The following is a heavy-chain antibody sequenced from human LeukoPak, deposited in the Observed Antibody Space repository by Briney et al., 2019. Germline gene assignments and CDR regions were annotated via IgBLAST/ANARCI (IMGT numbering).Heavy chain of an antibody. CDR2: ISGSGGST. J-gene: IGHJ4*02. Sequence: GGSLRLSCAASGFTFSSYAMSWVRQAPGKGLEWVSAISGSGGSTYYADSVKGRFTISRDNSKNTLYLQMNSLRAEDTAVYYCAKDKLWFGELLYFDYWGQGTLVTVSS. CDR3: AKDKLWFGELLYFDY. CDR1: GFTFSSYA. V-gene: IGHV3-23*01. D-gene: IGHD3-10*01.